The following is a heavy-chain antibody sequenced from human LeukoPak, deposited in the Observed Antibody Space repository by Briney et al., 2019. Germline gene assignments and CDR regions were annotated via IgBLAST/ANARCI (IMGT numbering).Heavy chain of an antibody. Sequence: PSETLSPTCTVSGGSISSYYWNWIRQPAGTGLEWIGRSYTSGATNYNPSLKSRVTMSVDTSKNQFSLKLSSVTAADTAVYYCARVARYYPYYFDYWGQGTLVTVSS. CDR1: GGSISSYY. J-gene: IGHJ4*02. CDR2: SYTSGAT. V-gene: IGHV4-4*07. CDR3: ARVARYYPYYFDY. D-gene: IGHD3-9*01.